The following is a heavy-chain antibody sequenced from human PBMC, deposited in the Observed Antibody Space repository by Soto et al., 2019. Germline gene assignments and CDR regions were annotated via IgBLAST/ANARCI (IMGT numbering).Heavy chain of an antibody. V-gene: IGHV3-53*02. Sequence: EVQLVETGGGLIQPGGSLRLSCAASGFTVSSNYMSWVRQAPGKGLEWVSVIYSGGSTYYADSVKGRFTISRDNSKNTLDLQMNSLRAEDTAVYYCARDSIAVAGTFDYWGQGTLVTVSS. CDR1: GFTVSSNY. CDR3: ARDSIAVAGTFDY. D-gene: IGHD6-19*01. J-gene: IGHJ4*02. CDR2: IYSGGST.